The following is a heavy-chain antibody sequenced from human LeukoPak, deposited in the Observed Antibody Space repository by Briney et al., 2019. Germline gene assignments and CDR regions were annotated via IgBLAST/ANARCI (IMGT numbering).Heavy chain of an antibody. V-gene: IGHV4-59*01. D-gene: IGHD3-3*01. CDR2: IYYSGST. CDR3: ARARLRITIFDGAFDI. J-gene: IGHJ3*02. CDR1: GGFISSYY. Sequence: PSETLSLTCTVSGGFISSYYWSWIRQPPGKGLEWIGYIYYSGSTNYNPSLKSRVTISVDTSKNQFSLKLSSVTAADTAVYYCARARLRITIFDGAFDIWGQGTMVTVSS.